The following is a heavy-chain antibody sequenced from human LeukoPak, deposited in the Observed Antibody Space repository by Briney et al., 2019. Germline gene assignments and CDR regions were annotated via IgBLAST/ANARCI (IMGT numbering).Heavy chain of an antibody. J-gene: IGHJ3*02. CDR3: AKIAAAGSYNDAFDI. D-gene: IGHD6-13*01. CDR1: GGSISSSSYY. CDR2: IYYSGST. Sequence: SETLSLTCTVSGGSISSSSYYWGWIRQPPGKGLEWIGSIYYSGSTYYNPSLKSRVTISVDTSKNQFSLKLSSVTAADTAVYYCAKIAAAGSYNDAFDIWGQGTMVTVSS. V-gene: IGHV4-39*07.